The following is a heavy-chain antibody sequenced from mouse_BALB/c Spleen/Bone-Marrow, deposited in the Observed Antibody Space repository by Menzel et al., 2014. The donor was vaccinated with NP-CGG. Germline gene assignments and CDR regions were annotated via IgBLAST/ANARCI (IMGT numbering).Heavy chain of an antibody. V-gene: IGHV1-20*02. J-gene: IGHJ1*01. CDR3: TRVTTDWYFDV. Sequence: EVKLVESGPELVKPGASVKISCKASGYSFTGYFMNWVMPSHGKSLEWIGRINPYNGDTFYNQKFKGKATLTVDKSSSTAHMELRSLASEDSAVYYCTRVTTDWYFDVWGAGTTVTVSS. CDR1: GYSFTGYF. CDR2: INPYNGDT. D-gene: IGHD1-1*01.